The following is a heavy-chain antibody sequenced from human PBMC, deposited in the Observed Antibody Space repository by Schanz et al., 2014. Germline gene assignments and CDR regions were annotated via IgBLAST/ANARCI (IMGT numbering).Heavy chain of an antibody. D-gene: IGHD1-1*01. Sequence: VQLVESGGGWVQPGGSLRLSCAASGFTFSDYSMNWVRQAPGKGPEWVSYIRSSSTPIYYADSVKGRFTISRDNAKNSLFLQMNSLRPEDTAVYYCARGRVLESWGQGTLVTVSS. CDR2: IRSSSTPI. J-gene: IGHJ5*02. CDR3: ARGRVLES. V-gene: IGHV3-48*04. CDR1: GFTFSDYS.